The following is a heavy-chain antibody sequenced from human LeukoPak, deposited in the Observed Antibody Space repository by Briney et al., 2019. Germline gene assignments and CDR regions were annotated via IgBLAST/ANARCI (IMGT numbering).Heavy chain of an antibody. CDR3: ARAHYASSNIKVPFDF. CDR1: GYTFTNYY. J-gene: IGHJ6*04. V-gene: IGHV1-46*01. D-gene: IGHD3-22*01. Sequence: ASVKVSCKASGYTFTNYYMHWVRQAPGQGLEWMGVSDPSAGSTTYAQKFQGRVTMTRDTATSTVYMELSSLRSEDTAVYYCARAHYASSNIKVPFDFWGKGTTVTVSS. CDR2: SDPSAGST.